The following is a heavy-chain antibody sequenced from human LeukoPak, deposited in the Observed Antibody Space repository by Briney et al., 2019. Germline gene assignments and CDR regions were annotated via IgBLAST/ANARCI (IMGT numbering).Heavy chain of an antibody. CDR3: AKDAAYYYDSSGYSYFDY. Sequence: PGGSLRLSCAASGFTFSSYGMSWVRQAPGKGLEGVSAISGSGGSTYYAASVKGRFPISRDNSKNTLYLQMNSLRAEDTAVYYCAKDAAYYYDSSGYSYFDYWGQGTLVTVSS. J-gene: IGHJ4*02. V-gene: IGHV3-23*01. CDR1: GFTFSSYG. D-gene: IGHD3-22*01. CDR2: ISGSGGST.